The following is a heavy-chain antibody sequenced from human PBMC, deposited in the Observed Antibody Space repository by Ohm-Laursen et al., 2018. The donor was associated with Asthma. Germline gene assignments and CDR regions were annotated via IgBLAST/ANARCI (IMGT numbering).Heavy chain of an antibody. Sequence: SLRLSCSASGFSFSTYGMHWVRQAPGKGLEWVAAMLHEGSNKYYGDSVKGRFTISRDNSKNTLYLQMNSLRPDDTAVYYCAKDPYYYDSSGYCDYWGQGTLVTVSS. CDR1: GFSFSTYG. CDR3: AKDPYYYDSSGYCDY. D-gene: IGHD3-22*01. V-gene: IGHV3-30*18. CDR2: MLHEGSNK. J-gene: IGHJ4*02.